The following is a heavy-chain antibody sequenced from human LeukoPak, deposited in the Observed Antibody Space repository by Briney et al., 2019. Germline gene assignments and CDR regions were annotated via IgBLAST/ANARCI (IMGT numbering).Heavy chain of an antibody. D-gene: IGHD3-22*01. CDR1: KFTFSSSA. V-gene: IGHV3-23*01. Sequence: GGSLRLSCAASKFTFSSSAMTWVRQAPGKGLEWVPAISGGGGSTFYTDSVKGRFTISRDNSKNTLYLQMNSLRAEDTAVYYCATGMENYDGSGYYSYFQHWGQGTLVTVSS. J-gene: IGHJ1*01. CDR3: ATGMENYDGSGYYSYFQH. CDR2: ISGGGGST.